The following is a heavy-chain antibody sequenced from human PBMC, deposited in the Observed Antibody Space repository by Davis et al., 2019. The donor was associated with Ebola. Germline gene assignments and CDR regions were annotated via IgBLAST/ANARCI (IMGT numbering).Heavy chain of an antibody. CDR1: GYTFNIYG. D-gene: IGHD2-2*02. CDR2: INPNSGGT. CDR3: ARDSPVGIVVVPAAILGMDV. V-gene: IGHV1-2*06. Sequence: AASVKVSCKTSGYTFNIYGISWVRQAPGQGLEWMGRINPNSGGTNYAQKFQGRVTMTRDTSISTAYMELSRLRSDDTAVYYCARDSPVGIVVVPAAILGMDVWGKGTTVTVSS. J-gene: IGHJ6*04.